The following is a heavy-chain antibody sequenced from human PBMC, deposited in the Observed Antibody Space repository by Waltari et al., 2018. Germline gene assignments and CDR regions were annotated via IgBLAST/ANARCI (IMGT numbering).Heavy chain of an antibody. J-gene: IGHJ4*02. CDR2: INHSGKT. Sequence: QVQLQQWGAGLLKPSETLSLTCAVYGGSFSAYPWNWIRQTPGKGLGWIGEINHSGKTNYNPAFESRVTISVDTSKNQFSLKLTSGTAADTSISTAYMELSSLGSDDMAVFYCARQAARNFDYWGQGTLVTVSS. V-gene: IGHV4-34*02. CDR1: GGSFSAYP. D-gene: IGHD2-21*01. CDR3: YMELSSLGSDDMAVFYCARQAARNFDY.